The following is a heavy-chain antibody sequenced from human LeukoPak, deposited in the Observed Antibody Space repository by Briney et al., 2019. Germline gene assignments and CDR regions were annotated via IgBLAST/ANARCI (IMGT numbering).Heavy chain of an antibody. J-gene: IGHJ4*02. CDR1: GFTFDDYG. V-gene: IGHV3-9*01. CDR2: ISWNSGSI. D-gene: IGHD3-22*01. Sequence: PGGSLRLSCAASGFTFDDYGMSWVRQAPGKGLERVSGISWNSGSIGYADSVKGRFTISRDNAKNSLYLQMNSLRAEDTALYYCAKDMGDSSGYPYYFDYWGQGTLVTVSS. CDR3: AKDMGDSSGYPYYFDY.